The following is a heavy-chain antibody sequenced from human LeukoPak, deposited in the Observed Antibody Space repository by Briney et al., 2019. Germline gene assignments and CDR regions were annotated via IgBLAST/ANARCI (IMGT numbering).Heavy chain of an antibody. V-gene: IGHV4-59*01. CDR2: IXYXGST. J-gene: IGHJ6*02. Sequence: LSXTCTVXXXXXXXXXWSWXRXPPGXXLXXXXXIXYXGSTNXNPSLKSRVTISVDTSKNQFSLKLSSVTAADTAVYYCARDVPGHSSSWYRKKQWLTSYGMDVWGQGTTVTVSS. D-gene: IGHD6-13*01. CDR1: XXXXXXXX. CDR3: ARDVPGHSSSWYRKKQWLTSYGMDV.